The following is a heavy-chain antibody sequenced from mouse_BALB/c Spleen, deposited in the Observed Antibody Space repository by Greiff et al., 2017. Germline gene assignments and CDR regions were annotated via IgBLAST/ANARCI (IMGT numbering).Heavy chain of an antibody. CDR1: GFNIKDTY. Sequence: EVQLQQSGAELVKPGASVKLSCTASGFNIKDTYMHWVKQRPEQSLEWIGRIDPANGNTKYDPKFQGKATITSDTSSNTAYLQLSSLKSEDTAVYYCARDDGSFDYWGQGTTLTVSS. J-gene: IGHJ2*01. D-gene: IGHD2-3*01. CDR3: ARDDGSFDY. V-gene: IGHV14-3*02. CDR2: IDPANGNT.